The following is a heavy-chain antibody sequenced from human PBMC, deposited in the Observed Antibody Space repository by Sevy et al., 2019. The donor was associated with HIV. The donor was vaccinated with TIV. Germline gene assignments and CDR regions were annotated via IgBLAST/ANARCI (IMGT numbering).Heavy chain of an antibody. CDR2: ISGSGTRT. V-gene: IGHV3-23*01. CDR3: AKGGGGHYDPDEIAYYFYYYNMDV. J-gene: IGHJ6*03. D-gene: IGHD3-22*01. Sequence: GSLRLSCAVSGFSFDSYGMTWVRQAPGKGLEWVSAISGSGTRTYYADSVKGRFIISRDNSKNTLDLHMNSLRAEDTAIYYCAKGGGGHYDPDEIAYYFYYYNMDVWGKGTTVTVSS. CDR1: GFSFDSYG.